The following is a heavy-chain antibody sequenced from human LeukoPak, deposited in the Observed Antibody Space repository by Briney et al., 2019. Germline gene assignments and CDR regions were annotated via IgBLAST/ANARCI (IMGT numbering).Heavy chain of an antibody. CDR1: GYTFTNYG. Sequence: ASVKVSCKTSGYTFTNYGVSWVRQAPGQGLEWMGWINPNSGGTNYAQKFQGRVTITRNTSISTAYMELSSLRSEDTAVYYCARGLRGIAARTYHYWGQGTLVTVSS. CDR3: ARGLRGIAARTYHY. CDR2: INPNSGGT. D-gene: IGHD6-6*01. J-gene: IGHJ4*02. V-gene: IGHV1-8*03.